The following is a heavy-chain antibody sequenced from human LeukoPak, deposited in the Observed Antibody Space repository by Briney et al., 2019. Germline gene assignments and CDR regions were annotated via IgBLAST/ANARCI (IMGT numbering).Heavy chain of an antibody. V-gene: IGHV3-53*01. CDR3: AKRVWGSYRYTDY. CDR2: IYSGGST. D-gene: IGHD3-16*02. J-gene: IGHJ4*02. CDR1: GFTASSNY. Sequence: PGESLRLSCAASGFTASSNYMSWVRQAPGKGLEWVSVIYSGGSTYYADSVKGRFTIARDNSKNTLYLQMNSLRAEDTAVYYCAKRVWGSYRYTDYWGQGTLVTVSS.